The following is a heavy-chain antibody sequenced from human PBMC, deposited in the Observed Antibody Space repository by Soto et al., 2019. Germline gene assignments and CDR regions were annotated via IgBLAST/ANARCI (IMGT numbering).Heavy chain of an antibody. CDR3: ARDKGGGWYYFDS. V-gene: IGHV3-53*01. D-gene: IGHD6-19*01. Sequence: PGGSLRLSCAASGFTVSDNYMTWVRQAPGKGLEWVSVLYSAGNAYYADSVQGRFTISRDDSKNTLYLQMNRLRVEDTAVYYCARDKGGGWYYFDSWRQGTLVTVSS. CDR2: LYSAGNA. CDR1: GFTVSDNY. J-gene: IGHJ4*02.